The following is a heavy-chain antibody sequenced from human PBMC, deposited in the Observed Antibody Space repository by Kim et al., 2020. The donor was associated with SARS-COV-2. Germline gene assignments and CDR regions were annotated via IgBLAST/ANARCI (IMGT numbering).Heavy chain of an antibody. CDR3: ARHTTPSGRYFHLED. CDR1: GDSMNFYY. CDR2: ISHDGAT. J-gene: IGHJ1*01. Sequence: SETLSLTCSVSGDSMNFYYLSWIRQPPGKGLEWVGYISHDGATEYNPSLRSRLTMSVDSSMKQFSLRLRSTTATDTAIYYCARHTTPSGRYFHLEDWGRG. V-gene: IGHV4-59*08. D-gene: IGHD3-10*01.